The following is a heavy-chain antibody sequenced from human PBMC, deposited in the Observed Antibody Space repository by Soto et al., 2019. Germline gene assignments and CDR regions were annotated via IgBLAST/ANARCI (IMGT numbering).Heavy chain of an antibody. J-gene: IGHJ2*01. CDR2: ISARGDET. CDR1: GFTFSNYD. D-gene: IGHD4-17*01. Sequence: GGSLRLSCAASGFTFSNYDMTWVRQTPGKGPEWISSISARGDETFYANSVEGRFTISRDNSRNTLYLQMNRLRAGETAVYYCAKDPSIVTSGWYFDLWGRGTLVTVSS. V-gene: IGHV3-23*01. CDR3: AKDPSIVTSGWYFDL.